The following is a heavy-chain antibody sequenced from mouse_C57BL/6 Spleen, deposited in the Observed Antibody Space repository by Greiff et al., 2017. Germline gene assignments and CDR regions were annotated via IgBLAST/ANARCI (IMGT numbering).Heavy chain of an antibody. CDR1: GYSITSGYY. CDR2: ISYDGSN. CDR3: ARDLD. V-gene: IGHV3-6*01. J-gene: IGHJ4*01. Sequence: EVKLMESGPGLVKPSQSLSLTCSVTGYSITSGYYWNWIRQFPGNKLEWMGYISYDGSNNYNPSLKNRISITRDTSKNQFFLKLNSVTTEDTATYYCARDLDWGQGTSVTVSS.